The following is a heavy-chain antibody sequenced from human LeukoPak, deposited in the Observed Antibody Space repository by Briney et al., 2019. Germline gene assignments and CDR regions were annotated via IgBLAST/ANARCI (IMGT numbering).Heavy chain of an antibody. CDR2: IYHSGST. J-gene: IGHJ4*02. CDR3: ARNPPFIAARPYYFDY. Sequence: SETLSLTCAVSGYSISSGYYWGWIRQPPGKGLEWIGSIYHSGSTYYNPSLKSRVTISVDTSKNQFSLKLSSVTAADTAVYYCARNPPFIAARPYYFDYWGQGTLVTVSS. D-gene: IGHD6-6*01. V-gene: IGHV4-38-2*01. CDR1: GYSISSGYY.